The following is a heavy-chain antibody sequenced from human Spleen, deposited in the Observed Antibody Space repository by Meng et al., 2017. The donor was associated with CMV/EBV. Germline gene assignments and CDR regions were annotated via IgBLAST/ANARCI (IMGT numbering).Heavy chain of an antibody. CDR1: GFTFSTYW. CDR3: AKDSGVETYYLDY. CDR2: ILYDGSNG. Sequence: GESLKISCAASGFTFSTYWMNWVRQAPGKGLEWVAFILYDGSNGYYVESVKGRFTISRDNSKNTLYLQMNNLRPEDTALYFCAKDSGVETYYLDYWGQGTLVTVSS. J-gene: IGHJ4*02. V-gene: IGHV3-30*02. D-gene: IGHD3-3*01.